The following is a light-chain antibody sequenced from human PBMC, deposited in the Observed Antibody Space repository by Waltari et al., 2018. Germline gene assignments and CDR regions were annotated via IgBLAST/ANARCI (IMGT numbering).Light chain of an antibody. CDR3: SSFTSSSTWV. CDR1: TSDFGGYNY. J-gene: IGLJ3*02. V-gene: IGLV2-14*01. Sequence: QSALTQPASVSGSPGQSITISCTGTTSDFGGYNYVSWYQQHPGKAPKLMIYDVSSRPSGVSNRFSGSKSGNTASLIISGLQAEDEADYYCSSFTSSSTWVFGGGTKLTVL. CDR2: DVS.